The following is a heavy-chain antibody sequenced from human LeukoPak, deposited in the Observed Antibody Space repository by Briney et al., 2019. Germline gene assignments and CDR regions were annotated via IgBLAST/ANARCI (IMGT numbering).Heavy chain of an antibody. CDR1: GFTFSSYG. CDR2: ISYDGSNK. D-gene: IGHD4-17*01. J-gene: IGHJ4*02. V-gene: IGHV3-30*18. CDR3: AKDRDGDYVFDY. Sequence: PGRSLRLSCAASGFTFSSYGMHWVRRAPGKGLERVAVISYDGSNKYYADSVKGRFTISRDNSKNTLYLQMNSLRAEDTAVYYCAKDRDGDYVFDYWGQGTLVTVSS.